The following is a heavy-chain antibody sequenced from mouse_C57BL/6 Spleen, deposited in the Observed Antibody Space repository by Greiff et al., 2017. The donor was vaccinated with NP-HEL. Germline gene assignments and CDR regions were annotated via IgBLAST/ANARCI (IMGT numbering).Heavy chain of an antibody. Sequence: EVKLMESGGGLVKPGGSLKLSCAASGFTFSSSAMSWVRQTPEKRLAWVATISDGGSYTYYPDNVKGRFTISRDNAKNNLYLQMSHLKSEDTAMYYCARANWGLYFDYWGQGTTLTVSS. D-gene: IGHD4-1*01. CDR2: ISDGGSYT. CDR1: GFTFSSSA. V-gene: IGHV5-4*03. J-gene: IGHJ2*01. CDR3: ARANWGLYFDY.